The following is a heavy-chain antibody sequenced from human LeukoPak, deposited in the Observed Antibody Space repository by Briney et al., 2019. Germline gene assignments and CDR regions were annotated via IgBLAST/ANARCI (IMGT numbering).Heavy chain of an antibody. CDR2: ISAYNGNT. V-gene: IGHV1-18*01. J-gene: IGHJ3*02. Sequence: ASVKVSCKASGYTFTSYGISWVRQAPGQGLEWMGWISAYNGNTNYAQKLQGRVTMTTDTSTSTAYMELRSLRSDDTAVYYCARAYDSSGYYRKNAFDIWGQGTMVTVSS. CDR3: ARAYDSSGYYRKNAFDI. CDR1: GYTFTSYG. D-gene: IGHD3-22*01.